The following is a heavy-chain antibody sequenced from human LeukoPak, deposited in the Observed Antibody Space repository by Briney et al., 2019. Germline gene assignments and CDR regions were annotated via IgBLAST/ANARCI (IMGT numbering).Heavy chain of an antibody. CDR2: ISGPGGST. CDR3: GPTLGYNYYMDV. Sequence: GGSLRLSCAASGFTFSSYAMSGVRQAPGKGLEWVSAISGPGGSTYYADSVKDRFTISRDNSKNTLYLQMNSLRAEDTAVYYCGPTLGYNYYMDVWGKGTTVTVSS. J-gene: IGHJ6*03. CDR1: GFTFSSYA. D-gene: IGHD3-10*01. V-gene: IGHV3-23*01.